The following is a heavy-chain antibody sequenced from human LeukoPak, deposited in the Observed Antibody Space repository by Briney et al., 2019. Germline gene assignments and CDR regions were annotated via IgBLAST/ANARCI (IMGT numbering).Heavy chain of an antibody. CDR2: INSDGSEG. CDR1: GFSFNNDW. D-gene: IGHD6-6*01. J-gene: IGHJ3*01. Sequence: GGSLRLSCAASGFSFNNDWMSWSRQAPGKGLEWVASINSDGSEGYYADVVKGRFTISRDNAKNSLYLQINSLRAEDTAVYYCARSSYSSSSSVWGQGTMVTVSS. V-gene: IGHV3-7*03. CDR3: ARSSYSSSSSV.